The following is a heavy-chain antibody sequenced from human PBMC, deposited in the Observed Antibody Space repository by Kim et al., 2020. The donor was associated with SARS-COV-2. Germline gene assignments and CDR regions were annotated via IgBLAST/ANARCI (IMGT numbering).Heavy chain of an antibody. V-gene: IGHV3-33*01. J-gene: IGHJ3*02. CDR3: AGDKTSDVFDI. Sequence: GGSLRLSCTASGFTFSSFGMHWVRQAPGKGLEWVAVIWHDGSNKVYADSVKGRFTISRDDSKNTVFLQMNGLRVEDTAVYYCAGDKTSDVFDIWGQGTMVTVSS. CDR1: GFTFSSFG. CDR2: IWHDGSNK.